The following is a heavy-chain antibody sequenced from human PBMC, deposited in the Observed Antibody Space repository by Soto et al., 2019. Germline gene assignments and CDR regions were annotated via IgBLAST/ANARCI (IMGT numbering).Heavy chain of an antibody. V-gene: IGHV5-51*01. CDR3: AGGGVRGVITRTRDYYGMDV. Sequence: EVQLVQSGAEVKKPGESLKISCKGSGYSFTSYWIGWVRQMPGKGLEWMGIIYPGDSDTRYSPSFQGQVTISADKPIRTAYLQWSSLKASDTAMYYCAGGGVRGVITRTRDYYGMDVWGQGTTVTASS. J-gene: IGHJ6*02. CDR1: GYSFTSYW. D-gene: IGHD3-10*01. CDR2: IYPGDSDT.